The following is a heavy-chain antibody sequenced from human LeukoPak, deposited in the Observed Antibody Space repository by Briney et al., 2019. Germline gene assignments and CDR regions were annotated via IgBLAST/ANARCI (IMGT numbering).Heavy chain of an antibody. D-gene: IGHD2-2*01. CDR2: IRYDRSNK. V-gene: IGHV3-30*02. CDR3: AKDRESLVPAAISAFDI. Sequence: GSLRLSCAASGFTFSSYGMHWVRQAPGKGLEWVAFIRYDRSNKYYADSVKGRFTISRDNSKNTLYLQMNSLRAEDTAVYYCAKDRESLVPAAISAFDIWGQGTMVTVSS. J-gene: IGHJ3*02. CDR1: GFTFSSYG.